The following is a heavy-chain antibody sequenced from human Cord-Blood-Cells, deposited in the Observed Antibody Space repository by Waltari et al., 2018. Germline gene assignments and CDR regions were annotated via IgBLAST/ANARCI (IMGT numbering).Heavy chain of an antibody. CDR1: GFTFSSYA. V-gene: IGHV3-23*01. CDR3: AKARYSGSYPYYYYYMDV. Sequence: EVQLLESGGGLVQPCGSLRLSSAASGFTFSSYAMSWVRQAPGKGLEWVSAISGSGGSTYYADSVKGRFTISRDNSKNTLYLQMNSLRAEDTAVYYCAKARYSGSYPYYYYYMDVWGKGTTVTVSS. J-gene: IGHJ6*03. D-gene: IGHD1-26*01. CDR2: ISGSGGST.